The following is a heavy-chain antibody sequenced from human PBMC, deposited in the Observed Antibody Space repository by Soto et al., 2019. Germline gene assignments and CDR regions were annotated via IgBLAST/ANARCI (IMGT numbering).Heavy chain of an antibody. CDR3: AKGRSSGWYYYYYGMDV. D-gene: IGHD6-19*01. Sequence: GGSLRLSCAASGFTFSNYAMHWVRQAPGKGLEWLAVIWHDGSDRYYADSVKGRFAISRDNSKNTLYLQVNSLRAEDTAVYSCAKGRSSGWYYYYYGMDVWGQGTTVTVSS. CDR1: GFTFSNYA. V-gene: IGHV3-33*03. CDR2: IWHDGSDR. J-gene: IGHJ6*02.